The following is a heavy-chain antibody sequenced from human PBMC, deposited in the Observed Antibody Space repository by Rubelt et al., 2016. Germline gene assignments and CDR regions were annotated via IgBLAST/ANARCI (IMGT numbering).Heavy chain of an antibody. CDR2: INTNTGNP. Sequence: QVQLVQSGAEVKKPGSSVKVSCKASGYTFTSYAMNWVRQAPGQGLEWMGWINTNTGNPTYAQGFTGRFVFSWDTSVSTAYLQICSLKAEDTAVYYCARRRNYLNWFDPWGQGTLVTVSS. D-gene: IGHD1-7*01. V-gene: IGHV7-4-1*01. CDR1: GYTFTSYA. J-gene: IGHJ5*02. CDR3: ARRRNYLNWFDP.